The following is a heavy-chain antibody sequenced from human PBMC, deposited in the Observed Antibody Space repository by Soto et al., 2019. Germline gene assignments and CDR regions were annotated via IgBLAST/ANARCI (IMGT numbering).Heavy chain of an antibody. CDR2: ISYDGSNK. CDR1: GFTFSSYA. D-gene: IGHD4-17*01. Sequence: QVQLVESGGGVVQPGRSLRLSCAASGFTFSSYAMHWVRQAPGKGLEWVAVISYDGSNKYYADSVKGRFTISRDNSKNXLXLXXTSRRAEDTAVYYCARDHFGGYDYGDYGGFGAFDYWGQGTLVTVSS. V-gene: IGHV3-30-3*01. CDR3: ARDHFGGYDYGDYGGFGAFDY. J-gene: IGHJ4*02.